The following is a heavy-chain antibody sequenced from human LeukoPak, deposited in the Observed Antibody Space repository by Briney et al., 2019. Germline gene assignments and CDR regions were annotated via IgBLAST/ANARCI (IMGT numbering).Heavy chain of an antibody. D-gene: IGHD5-18*01. CDR1: GGSISNYY. CDR3: ARVRYNNGSYYFDY. V-gene: IGHV4-59*01. CDR2: IYYSGST. J-gene: IGHJ4*02. Sequence: SETLSLTCTVSGGSISNYYWSWIRQPPGKGLEWIGYIYYSGSTNYNPSLKSPVTISVDTSKNHFSLKLSSVTAADTAVYYCARVRYNNGSYYFDYWGQGILVTVSS.